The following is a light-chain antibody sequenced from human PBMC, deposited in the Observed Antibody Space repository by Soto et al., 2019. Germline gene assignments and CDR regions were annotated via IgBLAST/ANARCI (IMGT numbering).Light chain of an antibody. V-gene: IGLV2-11*01. Sequence: QSVLTQPRSVSGSPGQSVTISCTGTSSDVGVYNYVSWYQHHPGKAPKLIIYDVNKRPSGVPDRFSGSKSGNTASLTISGLQAEDEADYYCCSYAGSYDYVFGGGTKLTVL. CDR2: DVN. J-gene: IGLJ3*02. CDR3: CSYAGSYDYV. CDR1: SSDVGVYNY.